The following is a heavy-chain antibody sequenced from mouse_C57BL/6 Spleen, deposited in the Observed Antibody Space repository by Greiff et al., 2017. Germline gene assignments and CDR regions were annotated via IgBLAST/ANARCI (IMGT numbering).Heavy chain of an antibody. CDR3: EREGGFITSDY. D-gene: IGHD1-1*01. V-gene: IGHV1-66*01. CDR1: GYSFTSYY. CDR2: IYPGSGNT. Sequence: VQLQQSGPELVKPGASVKISCKASGYSFTSYYIHWVKQRPGQGLEWIGWIYPGSGNTKYNEKFKGKATLTADTSSSPAYMQLSSLSSEDSAVNYGEREGGFITSDYWGQGTTLTVSS. J-gene: IGHJ2*01.